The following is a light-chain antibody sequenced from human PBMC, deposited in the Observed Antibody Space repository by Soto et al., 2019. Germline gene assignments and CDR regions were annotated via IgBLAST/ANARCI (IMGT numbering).Light chain of an antibody. Sequence: QSVLTQPPSVSGAPGQRVTISCTGSSSNIGAGYDVHWYQQLPGTAPKLLIYGNSNRPSGVPDRFSGSKSGTSPSLAITGLQAEDEADYYCQSYDSSLSGSVFGGGTKLPS. J-gene: IGLJ2*01. V-gene: IGLV1-40*01. CDR1: SSNIGAGYD. CDR2: GNS. CDR3: QSYDSSLSGSV.